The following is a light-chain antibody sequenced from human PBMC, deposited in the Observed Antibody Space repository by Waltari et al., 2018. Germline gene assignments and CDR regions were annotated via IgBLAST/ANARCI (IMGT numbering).Light chain of an antibody. J-gene: IGLJ2*01. CDR1: SSDVGGYNY. CDR2: DVS. CDR3: SSYISSDTLEL. V-gene: IGLV2-14*03. Sequence: HSALTQPASVSGSPGQSITIPCTGTSSDVGGYNYVSRYQQHPGKAPKLMLYDVSNRPSGVSNRFSGSKSGNTASLTISGLQAEDEADYYCSSYISSDTLELFGGGTSLTVL.